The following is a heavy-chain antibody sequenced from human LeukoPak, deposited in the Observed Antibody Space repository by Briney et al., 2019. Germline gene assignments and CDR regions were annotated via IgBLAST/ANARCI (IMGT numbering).Heavy chain of an antibody. V-gene: IGHV2-5*02. CDR1: GFSLSTSGVG. D-gene: IGHD1-26*01. Sequence: SGPTLVNPTQTLTLTCTFSGFSLSTSGVGVGWIRQPPGKALEWLALIYWDDDKRYSPSLKSRLTITKDTSKNQVVLTMTNMDPVDTATYYCARELIVGATIRWFDPWGQGTLVTVSS. CDR3: ARELIVGATIRWFDP. J-gene: IGHJ5*02. CDR2: IYWDDDK.